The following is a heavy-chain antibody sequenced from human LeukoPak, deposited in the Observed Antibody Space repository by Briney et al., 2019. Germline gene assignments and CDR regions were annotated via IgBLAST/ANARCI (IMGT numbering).Heavy chain of an antibody. Sequence: GASVKVSCKPAGYTFTHYGISWVRQAPGQGLKWMAWISTYNGNTNYAQNLQGRVTMTTDTSTSTAYMELRSLRSDDTAVYYCARASDGYNMRYWGQGTLVTVSS. V-gene: IGHV1-18*01. CDR3: ARASDGYNMRY. CDR2: ISTYNGNT. D-gene: IGHD5-24*01. CDR1: GYTFTHYG. J-gene: IGHJ4*02.